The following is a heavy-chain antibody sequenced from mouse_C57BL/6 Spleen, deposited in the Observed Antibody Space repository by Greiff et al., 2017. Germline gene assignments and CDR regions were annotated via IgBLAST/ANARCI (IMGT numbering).Heavy chain of an antibody. D-gene: IGHD2-1*01. Sequence: EVQLQQSGPVLVKPGASVKMSCKASGYTFTDYYMNWVKQSHGQSLEWIGVINPYNGGTSYNQTFKGKATLTVDTSSSTAYMELNSLTSEDSAGNYGARGTGIYYCNYGYFDVWGTGTTVTVSA. CDR1: GYTFTDYY. CDR2: INPYNGGT. J-gene: IGHJ1*03. V-gene: IGHV1-19*01. CDR3: ARGTGIYYCNYGYFDV.